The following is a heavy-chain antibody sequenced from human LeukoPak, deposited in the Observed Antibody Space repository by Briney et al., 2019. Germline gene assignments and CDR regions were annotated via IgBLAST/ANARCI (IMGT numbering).Heavy chain of an antibody. J-gene: IGHJ5*02. CDR2: IYYSGST. Sequence: PSETLSLTCTVSGGSISSYYWSWIRQPPGKGLEWIGYIYYSGSTNYNPSLKSRVTISVDTSKNQFSLKLSSVTAADTAVYYCARAGYSSSWRLIKYNWFDPWGQGTLVTVSS. CDR3: ARAGYSSSWRLIKYNWFDP. CDR1: GGSISSYY. D-gene: IGHD6-13*01. V-gene: IGHV4-59*01.